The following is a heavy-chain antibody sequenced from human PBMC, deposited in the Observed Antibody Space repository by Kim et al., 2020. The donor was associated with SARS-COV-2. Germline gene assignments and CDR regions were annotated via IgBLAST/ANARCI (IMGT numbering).Heavy chain of an antibody. V-gene: IGHV3-48*04. CDR1: GFTFSSYS. Sequence: GGSLRLSCAASGFTFSSYSMNWVRQAPGKGLEWVSYISSSSSTIYYADSVKGRFTISRDNTKNSLYLQMNSLRAEDTAVYYRATLWFGELLYPYYFDYWGQGTLVTVSS. D-gene: IGHD3-10*01. J-gene: IGHJ4*02. CDR3: ATLWFGELLYPYYFDY. CDR2: ISSSSSTI.